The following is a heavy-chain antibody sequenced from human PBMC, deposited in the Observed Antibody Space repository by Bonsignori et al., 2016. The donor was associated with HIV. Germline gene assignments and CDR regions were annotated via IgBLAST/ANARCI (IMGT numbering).Heavy chain of an antibody. CDR3: AKLHFWIVDDPDF. V-gene: IGHV3-30*18. CDR2: ISYDSNEI. D-gene: IGHD3-3*02. Sequence: WIRQPPGKGLEWVAFISYDSNEIRYADSVKGRLTISRDNSRSRVFLQMNSLRLEDTATYYCAKLHFWIVDDPDFWGQGTLVTVSS. J-gene: IGHJ4*02.